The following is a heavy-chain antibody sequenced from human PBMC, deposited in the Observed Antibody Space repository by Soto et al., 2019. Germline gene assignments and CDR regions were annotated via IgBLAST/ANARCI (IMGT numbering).Heavy chain of an antibody. CDR3: ARDRTYYASGSKGMDF. V-gene: IGHV3-30*02. D-gene: IGHD3-10*01. Sequence: GGSLRLSCVAAGFTFSSYGMHWVRQAPGEGLEWLAIIRYDGSNKYYGDSVKGRFTISRDNSKNTLYLEMNSLRAEDTAVYYCARDRTYYASGSKGMDFWGQGTTVTVA. CDR2: IRYDGSNK. J-gene: IGHJ6*02. CDR1: GFTFSSYG.